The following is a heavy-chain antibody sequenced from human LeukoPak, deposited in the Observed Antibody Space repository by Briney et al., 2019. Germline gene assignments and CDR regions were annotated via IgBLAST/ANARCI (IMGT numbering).Heavy chain of an antibody. J-gene: IGHJ6*04. D-gene: IGHD3-10*01. CDR2: ISYDGSNK. V-gene: IGHV3-30*18. Sequence: QPGGSLRLSCAASGFTFSSYGMHWIRQAPGKGLEWVAVISYDGSNKYYADSVKGRFTISRDNSKNTLYPQMNSLRAEDTAVYYCAKDESGSYYLVDYYYYGMDVWGKGTTVTVSS. CDR1: GFTFSSYG. CDR3: AKDESGSYYLVDYYYYGMDV.